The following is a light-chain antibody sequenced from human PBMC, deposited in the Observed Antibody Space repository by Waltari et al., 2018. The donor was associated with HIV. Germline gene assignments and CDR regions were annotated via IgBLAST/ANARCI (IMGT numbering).Light chain of an antibody. CDR3: QQAHSTPFT. Sequence: DIQMTQSPSSVSASVGDRVTITCRSSHNIRSWLGWYQQKPGGAPKLLIYAAFNLQSGVPSRFAGSGSGTEFTLTINSLQPEDSATYHRQQAHSTPFTFGPGTKV. V-gene: IGKV1-12*01. CDR1: HNIRSW. J-gene: IGKJ3*01. CDR2: AAF.